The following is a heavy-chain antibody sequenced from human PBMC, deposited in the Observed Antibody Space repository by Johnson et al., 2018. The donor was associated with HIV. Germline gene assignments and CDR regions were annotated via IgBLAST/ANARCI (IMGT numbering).Heavy chain of an antibody. CDR2: ASYDGSTG. V-gene: IGHV3-33*05. CDR1: GITLRSYV. CDR3: AKLSDNDGLDI. J-gene: IGHJ3*02. Sequence: QVQLVESGGGLVQPGRSLRLSCAASGITLRSYVMHWVRQAPGTGLAWVAGASYDGSTGYYADSVKGGFHISRDNSKNTVFLQMNRLRAEDTALYYCAKLSDNDGLDIWGQGTMVTVSS. D-gene: IGHD6-25*01.